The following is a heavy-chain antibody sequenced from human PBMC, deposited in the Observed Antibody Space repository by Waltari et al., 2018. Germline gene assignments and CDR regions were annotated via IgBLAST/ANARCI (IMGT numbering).Heavy chain of an antibody. J-gene: IGHJ4*02. Sequence: EVQLVESGGGLVQPGRSLRLSCTASGFTFGDYAMNWFRQAPGKGLEWVGFNRSKAYGGTTVYAELVKGRFTISRDDSKRIAYLQMYSLTTEATAVYYCTVGMTTVTLYYFDYWGQGTLVTVSS. CDR3: TVGMTTVTLYYFDY. CDR2: NRSKAYGGTT. D-gene: IGHD4-4*01. CDR1: GFTFGDYA. V-gene: IGHV3-49*03.